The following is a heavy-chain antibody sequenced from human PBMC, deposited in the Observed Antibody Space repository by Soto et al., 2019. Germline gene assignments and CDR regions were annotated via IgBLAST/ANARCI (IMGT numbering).Heavy chain of an antibody. J-gene: IGHJ4*02. CDR3: ARDFGY. V-gene: IGHV3-30-3*01. CDR2: ISVDGNNY. Sequence: QVQLVESGGGVVQPGGSLRLSCEASGFTFSNYAMNWVRQSLGRGLEWVAIISVDGNNYHTSDSVAGRFTISRDNSKNTLYLHLNRLTAEDTAIYYCARDFGYWGQGTLVTVSS. CDR1: GFTFSNYA.